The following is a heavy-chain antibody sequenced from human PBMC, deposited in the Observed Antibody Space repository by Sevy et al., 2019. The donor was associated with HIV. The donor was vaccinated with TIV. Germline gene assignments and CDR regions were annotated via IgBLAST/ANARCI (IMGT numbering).Heavy chain of an antibody. CDR2: IYYSGST. CDR3: ARDSFPSMIVVGESWFDP. D-gene: IGHD3-22*01. CDR1: GGSISSSSYY. Sequence: SETLSLTCTVSGGSISSSSYYWGWIRQPPGKGLEWIGSIYYSGSTYYNPSLKSRVTISVDTSKNQFSLKLSSVTAADTAVYYCARDSFPSMIVVGESWFDPWGQGTLVTVSS. V-gene: IGHV4-39*02. J-gene: IGHJ5*02.